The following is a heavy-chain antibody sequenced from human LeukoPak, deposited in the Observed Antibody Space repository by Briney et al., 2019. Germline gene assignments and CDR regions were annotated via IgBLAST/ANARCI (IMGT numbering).Heavy chain of an antibody. CDR2: IYHSGST. CDR1: GGSISSSNW. D-gene: IGHD2-21*02. V-gene: IGHV4-4*02. Sequence: SGTLSLTCAVSGGSISSSNWWSWVRQPPGKGLEWIGEIYHSGSTNYNPSLKSRVTISVDKSKNQFSLKLSSVTAADTAVYYCARGPPYIVVVTAIGFFDYWGQGTLVTVSS. CDR3: ARGPPYIVVVTAIGFFDY. J-gene: IGHJ4*02.